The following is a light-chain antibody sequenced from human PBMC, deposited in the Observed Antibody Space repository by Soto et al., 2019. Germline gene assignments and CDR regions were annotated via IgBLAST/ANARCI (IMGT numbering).Light chain of an antibody. J-gene: IGKJ3*01. Sequence: DIQMTQSPSSLSASVGDRVTITCRASQSISSYLNWYQQKPGKAPKLLIYAASSLQSGVPSRFSGSGSGTDFTLAISSLQPEDFATYYCQQSYSTLTFGPGTIVDIK. CDR1: QSISSY. CDR2: AAS. CDR3: QQSYSTLT. V-gene: IGKV1-39*01.